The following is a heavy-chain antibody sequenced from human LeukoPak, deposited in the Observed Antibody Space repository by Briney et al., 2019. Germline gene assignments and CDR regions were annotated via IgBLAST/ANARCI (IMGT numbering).Heavy chain of an antibody. CDR2: IRRNGNDK. V-gene: IGHV3-30*02. J-gene: IGHJ3*01. Sequence: RGSLRLSCAASGFSFDYYGMHWVRQGPGTGLEWVAFIRRNGNDKYYGDSVKGRFTISRDISKNTLYLQMISLRAEDTGVYYCAKDRTPVYGNFDVDAFDVWGQGTVVTVSS. CDR3: AKDRTPVYGNFDVDAFDV. D-gene: IGHD4-11*01. CDR1: GFSFDYYG.